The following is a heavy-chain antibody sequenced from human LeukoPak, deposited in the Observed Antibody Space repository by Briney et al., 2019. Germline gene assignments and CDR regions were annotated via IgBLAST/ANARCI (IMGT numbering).Heavy chain of an antibody. CDR1: GGSISSYY. CDR3: ARGGRITMITY. CDR2: IYYSGSTNSSGST. D-gene: IGHD3-22*01. V-gene: IGHV4-59*01. J-gene: IGHJ4*02. Sequence: SETLSLTCTVSGGSISSYYWNWIRQPPGKGLEWIGYIYYSGSTNSSGSTNYNPSLNSRGTILVDTSKNQFSLKLTSVTAADTAVYYCARGGRITMITYWGQGTLVTVSS.